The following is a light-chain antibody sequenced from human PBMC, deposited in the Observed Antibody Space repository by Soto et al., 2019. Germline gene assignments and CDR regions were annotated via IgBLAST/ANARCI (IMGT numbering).Light chain of an antibody. CDR2: AAS. V-gene: IGKV1-39*01. CDR1: QTISSW. Sequence: DIQMTQSASSLSASLGGRVTITCRASQTISSWLAWYQQKPGKAPKLLIYAASSLQSGVPSRFSGSGSGTDFTLTISSLQPEDFATYYCQQRYSTPPITFGQGTRLEIK. J-gene: IGKJ5*01. CDR3: QQRYSTPPIT.